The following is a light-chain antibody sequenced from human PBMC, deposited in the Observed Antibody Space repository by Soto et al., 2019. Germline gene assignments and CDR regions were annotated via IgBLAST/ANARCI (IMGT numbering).Light chain of an antibody. CDR2: GAS. Sequence: EIVMTQSPATLSVSPGERATLSCRASQSVSSNLAWYQQKPGQAPRLLIYGASTRATGIPARFSGSGSGTEFTVTISSLQFEDFTVYYCQQYNNWQYTFGQGTKLEIK. CDR1: QSVSSN. J-gene: IGKJ2*01. V-gene: IGKV3-15*01. CDR3: QQYNNWQYT.